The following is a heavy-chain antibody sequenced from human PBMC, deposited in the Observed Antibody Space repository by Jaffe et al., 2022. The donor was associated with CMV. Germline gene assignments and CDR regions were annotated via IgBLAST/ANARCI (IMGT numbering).Heavy chain of an antibody. CDR1: GFTFSSYE. D-gene: IGHD2-15*01. J-gene: IGHJ4*02. Sequence: EVQLVESGGGLVQPGGSLRLSCAASGFTFSSYEMNWVRQAPGKGLEWVSYISSSGSTIYYADSVKGRFTISRDNAKNSLYLQMNSLRAEDTAVYYCARDRRGYCSGGSCYSFYFDYWGQGTLVTVSS. V-gene: IGHV3-48*03. CDR2: ISSSGSTI. CDR3: ARDRRGYCSGGSCYSFYFDY.